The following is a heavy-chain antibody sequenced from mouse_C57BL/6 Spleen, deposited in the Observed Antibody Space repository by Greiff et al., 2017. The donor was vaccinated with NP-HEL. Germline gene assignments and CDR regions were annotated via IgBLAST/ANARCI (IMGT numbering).Heavy chain of an antibody. CDR3: ARLAYDGYYYAMDY. V-gene: IGHV1-63*01. CDR2: IYPGGGYT. D-gene: IGHD2-3*01. Sequence: VQLQQSGAELVRPGTSVKMSCKASGYTFTNYWIGWAKQRPGHGLEWIGDIYPGGGYTNYNEKFKGKATLTADKSSSTAYMQFSSLTSEDSAIYYCARLAYDGYYYAMDYWGQGTSVTVSS. J-gene: IGHJ4*01. CDR1: GYTFTNYW.